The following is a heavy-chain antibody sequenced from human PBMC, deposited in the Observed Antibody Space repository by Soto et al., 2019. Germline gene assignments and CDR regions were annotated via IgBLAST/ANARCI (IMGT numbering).Heavy chain of an antibody. Sequence: SGTLSLTCSVSGGSINSGAYYWSWIRHYPGKGREWIGYIHYTGRTYYNPSLESRATISVDTSKKHFSLKLSSVTAADTAVYYCARVSATGTRWFDPWGQGPLVPVSP. CDR1: GGSINSGAYY. CDR2: IHYTGRT. J-gene: IGHJ5*02. CDR3: ARVSATGTRWFDP. D-gene: IGHD6-13*01. V-gene: IGHV4-31*03.